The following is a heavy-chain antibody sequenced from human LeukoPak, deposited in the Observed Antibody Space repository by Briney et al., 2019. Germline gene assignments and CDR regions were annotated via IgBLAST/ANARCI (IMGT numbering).Heavy chain of an antibody. CDR1: GGSISSNTYF. J-gene: IGHJ5*02. CDR3: ARSYYGEEEMNWFDP. V-gene: IGHV4-39*07. Sequence: SETLSLTCNVSGGSISSNTYFWGWIRRPPGKGLEWIGSIRYSGSTYYNPSLKSRVTISVDTSKNQFSLKLSSVTAADTAVYYCARSYYGEEEMNWFDPWGQGTLVTVSS. CDR2: IRYSGST. D-gene: IGHD2/OR15-2a*01.